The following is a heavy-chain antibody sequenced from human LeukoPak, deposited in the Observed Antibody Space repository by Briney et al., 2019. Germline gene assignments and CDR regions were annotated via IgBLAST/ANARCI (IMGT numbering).Heavy chain of an antibody. D-gene: IGHD2-21*02. CDR2: IKRKTDGGTT. V-gene: IGHV3-15*01. Sequence: AGGSLRLSCAASGFTFSNAWMSWVRQAPGKGLEWVGRIKRKTDGGTTDYAAPVKGRFTISRDESKNMLYLQMNSLKNEDTAVYYCTTDSVTARRDDAFDIWGQGTVTVSS. CDR1: GFTFSNAW. J-gene: IGHJ3*02. CDR3: TTDSVTARRDDAFDI.